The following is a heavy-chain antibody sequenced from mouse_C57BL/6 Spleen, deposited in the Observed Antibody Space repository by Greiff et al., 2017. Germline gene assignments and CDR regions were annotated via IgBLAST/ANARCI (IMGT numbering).Heavy chain of an antibody. D-gene: IGHD5-1*01. V-gene: IGHV2-2*01. J-gene: IGHJ4*01. CDR1: GFSLTSYG. CDR2: IWSGGST. CDR3: AREWEYLYAMDY. Sequence: QVQLKESGPGLVQPSQSLSITCTVSGFSLTSYGVHWVRQSPGKGLEWLGVIWSGGSTDYNAAIISRLSISKDNSKSQVFFKMNSLQADDTAIYYCAREWEYLYAMDYWGQGTSVTVSS.